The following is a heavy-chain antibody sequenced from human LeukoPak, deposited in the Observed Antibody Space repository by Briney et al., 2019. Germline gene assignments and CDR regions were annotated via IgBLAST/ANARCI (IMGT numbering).Heavy chain of an antibody. Sequence: KNGESLKISCKGSGYSFTSYWIGWVRQLPGKGLEWMGMIYPGDSDTRYSPSFQGQVTISADKSISTAYLQWSSLKASDTAMYYCGIGVGGLKTMGEIGHFDYWGQGTLVTVSS. CDR1: GYSFTSYW. J-gene: IGHJ4*02. CDR2: IYPGDSDT. V-gene: IGHV5-51*01. CDR3: GIGVGGLKTMGEIGHFDY. D-gene: IGHD1-1*01.